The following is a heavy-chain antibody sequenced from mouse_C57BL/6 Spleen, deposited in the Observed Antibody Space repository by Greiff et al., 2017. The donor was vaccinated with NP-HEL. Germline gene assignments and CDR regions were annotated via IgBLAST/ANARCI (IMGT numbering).Heavy chain of an antibody. CDR2: IDPSDSYT. CDR1: GYTFTSYW. V-gene: IGHV1-69*01. D-gene: IGHD4-1*01. Sequence: QVQLQQPGAELVMPGASVKLSCKASGYTFTSYWMHWVKQRPGQGLEWIGEIDPSDSYTNYNQKFKGKSTLTVDKSSSTAYMQLSSLTSEDSAVDYCARLTNWDDFDYWGQGTTLTVSS. J-gene: IGHJ2*01. CDR3: ARLTNWDDFDY.